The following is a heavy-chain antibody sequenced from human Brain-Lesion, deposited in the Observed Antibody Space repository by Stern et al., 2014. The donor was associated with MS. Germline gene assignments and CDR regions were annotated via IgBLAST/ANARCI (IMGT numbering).Heavy chain of an antibody. CDR3: ATLAPGAGGNYYRHFDY. V-gene: IGHV1-24*01. Sequence: QVQLGQSGAELKKPGASLKLSCTVSGHTLTDLYVPWVRQAPSKGLALVGGFVPDGGERIYAQKLQGRVTMTEDTSTDTAYMELSSLRSEDTAVYYCATLAPGAGGNYYRHFDYWGQGTLVTVSS. CDR1: GHTLTDLY. J-gene: IGHJ4*02. D-gene: IGHD1-26*01. CDR2: FVPDGGER.